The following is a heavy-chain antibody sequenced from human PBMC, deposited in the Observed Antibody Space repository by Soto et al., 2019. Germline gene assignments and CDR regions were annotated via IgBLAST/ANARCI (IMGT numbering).Heavy chain of an antibody. J-gene: IGHJ6*02. CDR2: ISYDGNNK. Sequence: QVQLVESGGGVVQPGRSLRLSCVASGFTFNNYIMHWVRQAPGKGLEWVAVISYDGNNKDYADSVKGRFTISRDNSKNTLYLKLSSLRAEYTAVYYCAGGDNYYGMGVWGQEGTVTVS. CDR3: AGGDNYYGMGV. V-gene: IGHV3-30-3*01. CDR1: GFTFNNYI. D-gene: IGHD2-15*01.